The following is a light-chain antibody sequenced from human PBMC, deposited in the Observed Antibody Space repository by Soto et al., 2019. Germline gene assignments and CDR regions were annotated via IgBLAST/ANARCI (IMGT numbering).Light chain of an antibody. Sequence: DIVLTQSPESRAVSLGERATINCKSSQSLLYTSNNKNYLAWYQQKPGQPPKVLIYWASIRESGVPDRFSGSGSGTEFSLTIRSLQPEDVAVYYCHQHYNPPVTFGGGTRVDI. CDR3: HQHYNPPVT. CDR2: WAS. J-gene: IGKJ4*01. CDR1: QSLLYTSNNKNY. V-gene: IGKV4-1*01.